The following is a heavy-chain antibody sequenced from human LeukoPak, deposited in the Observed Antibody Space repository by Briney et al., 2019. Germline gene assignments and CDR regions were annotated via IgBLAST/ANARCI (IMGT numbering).Heavy chain of an antibody. Sequence: PGGSLRLSCAASGFTFSSYWMSWVRQAPGKGLEWVANIKQDGSEKYYVDSVKGRFTISRDNAKNSLYLQMNSLRAEDTAVYYCARAPQDYGDYVLFDYWGQGTLVTVSS. CDR1: GFTFSSYW. J-gene: IGHJ4*02. CDR3: ARAPQDYGDYVLFDY. CDR2: IKQDGSEK. D-gene: IGHD4-17*01. V-gene: IGHV3-7*01.